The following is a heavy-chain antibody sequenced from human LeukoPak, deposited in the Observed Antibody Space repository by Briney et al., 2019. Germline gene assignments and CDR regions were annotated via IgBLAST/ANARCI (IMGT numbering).Heavy chain of an antibody. V-gene: IGHV4-38-2*01. CDR1: GYSISSGYY. D-gene: IGHD3-22*01. Sequence: KPSETLSLTCAVSGYSISSGYYWGWIRQPPGQGLECIGSIHHGGSTYYNSSLKSRVTISVDTSKNQFSLKLSSVTAADTAVYYCARQDYYDLYFDYWGQGTLVTVPS. CDR2: IHHGGST. CDR3: ARQDYYDLYFDY. J-gene: IGHJ4*02.